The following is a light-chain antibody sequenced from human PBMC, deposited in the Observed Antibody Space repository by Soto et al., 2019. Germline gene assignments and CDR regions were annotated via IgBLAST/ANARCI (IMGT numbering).Light chain of an antibody. CDR2: TVS. J-gene: IGLJ1*01. V-gene: IGLV2-14*01. CDR3: SSYTSSSSYV. CDR1: SSDVGGYKY. Sequence: QSALTQPASVSGSPGQSITISCTGTSSDVGGYKYVSWYQQHPGKAPKLLIYTVSNRPSGVSNRFSGSKSGNTASLTISGLQAEDEADYYCSSYTSSSSYVFGNGTKLTVL.